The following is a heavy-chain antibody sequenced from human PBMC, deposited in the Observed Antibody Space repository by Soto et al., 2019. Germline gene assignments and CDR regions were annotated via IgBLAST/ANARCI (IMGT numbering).Heavy chain of an antibody. D-gene: IGHD5-12*01. Sequence: SVKVSCKASGYTFTSYAMNWVRQAPGQGLEWMGGIIPIFGTANYAQKFQGRVTITADESTSTAYMELSSLRSEDTAIYYCAVGSVDIVPTGMKPFDPWGQGTLVTVSS. J-gene: IGHJ5*02. CDR2: IIPIFGTA. CDR3: AVGSVDIVPTGMKPFDP. V-gene: IGHV1-69*13. CDR1: GYTFTSYA.